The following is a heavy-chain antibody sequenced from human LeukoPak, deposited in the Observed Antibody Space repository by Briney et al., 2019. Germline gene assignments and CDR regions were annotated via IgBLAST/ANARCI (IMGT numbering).Heavy chain of an antibody. Sequence: GASVKVSCKASGYTFTGYYMHWVRQAPGQGLEWMGWINPNSGGTNYAQKFQGRVTMTRDTSISTAYMELSRLRSDDTAVYYCARDSHPVLEWFTDYYYYYMDVWGKGTTVTVSS. V-gene: IGHV1-2*02. CDR2: INPNSGGT. D-gene: IGHD3-3*01. CDR1: GYTFTGYY. CDR3: ARDSHPVLEWFTDYYYYYMDV. J-gene: IGHJ6*03.